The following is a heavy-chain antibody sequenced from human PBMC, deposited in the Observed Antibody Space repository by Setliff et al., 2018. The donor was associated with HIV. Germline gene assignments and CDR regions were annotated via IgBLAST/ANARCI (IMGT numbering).Heavy chain of an antibody. CDR3: ASGQWLEHAFDI. CDR2: VYSSGST. V-gene: IGHV4-39*01. Sequence: SETLSLTCTVSGGSIGIRSYFWGWIRQPPGKGLEWIGSVYSSGSTYYNPSLKSRVTVSLDTSKDQFSLRLSSVTVADTAVYYCASGQWLEHAFDIWGQGTVVTVSS. D-gene: IGHD6-19*01. CDR1: GGSIGIRSYF. J-gene: IGHJ3*02.